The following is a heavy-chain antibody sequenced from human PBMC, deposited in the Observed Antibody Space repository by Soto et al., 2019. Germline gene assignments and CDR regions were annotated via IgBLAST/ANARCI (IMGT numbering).Heavy chain of an antibody. J-gene: IGHJ6*02. D-gene: IGHD3-10*01. Sequence: PSETLSLTCAVYGGSFSGYYWSWIRQPPGKGLEWIEEINHSGSTNYNPSLKRRVTISVDTSKNQFSLKLSSVTAADTAVYYCARGGVTMVRGAITKHYYYYYGMDVWGQGTTVTVSS. CDR2: INHSGST. V-gene: IGHV4-34*01. CDR3: ARGGVTMVRGAITKHYYYYYGMDV. CDR1: GGSFSGYY.